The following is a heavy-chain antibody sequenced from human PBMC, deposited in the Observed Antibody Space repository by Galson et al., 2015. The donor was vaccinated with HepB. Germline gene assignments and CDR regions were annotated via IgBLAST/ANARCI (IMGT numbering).Heavy chain of an antibody. CDR3: ARFLRLTNIAVAATEAFDI. V-gene: IGHV5-10-1*01. CDR1: GYSFTSYW. J-gene: IGHJ3*02. D-gene: IGHD6-19*01. Sequence: QSGAEVKKPGESLRISCKGSGYSFTSYWISWVRQMPGKGLEWMGRTDPSDSYTNYSPSFQGHVTISADKSISTAYLQWSSLKASDTAMYYCARFLRLTNIAVAATEAFDIWGQGTMVTVSS. CDR2: TDPSDSYT.